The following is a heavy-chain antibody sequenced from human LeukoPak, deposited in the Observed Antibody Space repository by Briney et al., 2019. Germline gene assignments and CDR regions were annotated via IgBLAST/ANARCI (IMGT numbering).Heavy chain of an antibody. CDR3: ARAALTTGSSSYFDY. CDR2: ISSSGTYI. V-gene: IGHV3-21*01. D-gene: IGHD6-13*01. Sequence: GGSLRLSCAASGFSVRSHYMSWVRQAPGKGLEWVSSISSSGTYIYYADSVKGRFTISRDNAKNSLYLQMNSLRAEDTAVYYCARAALTTGSSSYFDYWGQGTLVTVSS. CDR1: GFSVRSHY. J-gene: IGHJ4*02.